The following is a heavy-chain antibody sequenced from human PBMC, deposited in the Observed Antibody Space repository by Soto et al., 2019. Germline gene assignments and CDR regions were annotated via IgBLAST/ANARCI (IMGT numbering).Heavy chain of an antibody. CDR2: IYYSGST. CDR1: GGSVSSGSYY. J-gene: IGHJ4*02. D-gene: IGHD5-18*01. Sequence: PSETLSLTCTVSGGSVSSGSYYWSWIRQPPGKGLEWIGYIYYSGSTNYNPSLKSRVTISVDTSKNQFSLKLSSVTAADTAVYYCARSGNTAMVFGTSNLSLWGQGTLVTVSS. V-gene: IGHV4-61*01. CDR3: ARSGNTAMVFGTSNLSL.